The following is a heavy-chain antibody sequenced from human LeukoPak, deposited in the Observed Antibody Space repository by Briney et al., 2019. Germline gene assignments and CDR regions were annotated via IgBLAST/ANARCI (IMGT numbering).Heavy chain of an antibody. CDR1: GGSISSYY. V-gene: IGHV4-59*08. Sequence: PSETLSLTCTVSGGSISSYYWSWIRQPPGKGLEWIGYIYYSGSTNYNPSLKSRVTISVDTSKNQFSLKLSSVTAADTAVYYCARLGATTVTTGYFDLWGRGTLVTVSS. J-gene: IGHJ2*01. CDR3: ARLGATTVTTGYFDL. D-gene: IGHD4-17*01. CDR2: IYYSGST.